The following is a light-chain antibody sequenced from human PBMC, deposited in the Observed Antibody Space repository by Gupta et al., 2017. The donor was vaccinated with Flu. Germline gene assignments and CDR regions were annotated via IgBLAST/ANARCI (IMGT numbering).Light chain of an antibody. CDR3: QQYHSWST. V-gene: IGKV3-15*01. Sequence: PRERATLSCRASRSVRSDFAWYQQKPGQAPRLLIYGAFTRATGIPARFSGSGSGTEFTLTISSLQSEDLAIYYCQQYHSWSTFGQGTRLEIK. CDR1: RSVRSD. J-gene: IGKJ5*01. CDR2: GAF.